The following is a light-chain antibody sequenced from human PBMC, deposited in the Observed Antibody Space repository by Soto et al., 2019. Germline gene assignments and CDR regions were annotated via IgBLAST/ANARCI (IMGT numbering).Light chain of an antibody. CDR1: QSLLHSNGYNY. V-gene: IGKV2-28*01. Sequence: DIVMTQSPLSLPVTPGEPASISCRSSQSLLHSNGYNYLDWYLQKPGQSPQLLIYLGSNRASGVPDRFSGSGSGTDFKLKISRVEAEDVGVYSCMQDLQTPGATFGPGTKVDIK. J-gene: IGKJ3*01. CDR2: LGS. CDR3: MQDLQTPGAT.